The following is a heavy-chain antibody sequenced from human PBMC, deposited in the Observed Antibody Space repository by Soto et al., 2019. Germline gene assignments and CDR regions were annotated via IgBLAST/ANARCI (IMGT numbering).Heavy chain of an antibody. CDR1: GFTFSSYA. CDR2: ISGSGGST. V-gene: IGHV3-23*01. CDR3: AKEPLFCGGDFRPAFDV. J-gene: IGHJ3*01. D-gene: IGHD2-21*01. Sequence: EVQLLESGGGLVQPGGSLRLSCAASGFTFSSYAMSWVRQAPGKGLECVSAISGSGGSTYYADSVKGRFTISRDNSKTTTYQHMTSLRAEDTAVYYCAKEPLFCGGDFRPAFDVWGQGTMVTVSS.